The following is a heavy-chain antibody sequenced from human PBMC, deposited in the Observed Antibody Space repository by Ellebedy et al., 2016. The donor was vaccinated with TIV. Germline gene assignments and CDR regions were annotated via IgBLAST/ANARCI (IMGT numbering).Heavy chain of an antibody. V-gene: IGHV1-69*13. D-gene: IGHD5-12*01. Sequence: AASVKVSCKASGGTFSSYAISWVRQAPGQGLEWMGGIIPIFGTANYAQKFQGRVTITADESTSTAYMELSSLRSEDTAVYYCATSLGGYSGYPTDPWGQGTLVTVSS. CDR1: GGTFSSYA. J-gene: IGHJ5*02. CDR2: IIPIFGTA. CDR3: ATSLGGYSGYPTDP.